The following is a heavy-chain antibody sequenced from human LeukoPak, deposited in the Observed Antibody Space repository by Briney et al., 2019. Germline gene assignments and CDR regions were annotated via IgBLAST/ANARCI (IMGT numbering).Heavy chain of an antibody. J-gene: IGHJ3*02. Sequence: GGSLRLSCAASGFTFSTFAMIWVRQPPGKGLEWVSSIFPSGGEIHYADSVRGRFTISRDNSKNTLYLQMNSLRAEDTAVYYCARDTSSGWYSFGAFDIWGQGTMVTVSS. CDR2: IFPSGGEI. CDR1: GFTFSTFA. D-gene: IGHD6-19*01. CDR3: ARDTSSGWYSFGAFDI. V-gene: IGHV3-23*01.